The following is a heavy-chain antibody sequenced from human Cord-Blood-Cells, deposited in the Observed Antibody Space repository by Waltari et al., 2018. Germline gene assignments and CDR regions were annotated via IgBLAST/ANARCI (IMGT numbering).Heavy chain of an antibody. CDR1: GYTFTGYY. CDR2: INPNSGGT. D-gene: IGHD4-4*01. V-gene: IGHV1-2*02. CDR3: ARDYAVTPLYYFDY. J-gene: IGHJ4*02. Sequence: QVQLVQSGAEVKKPGASVQVSCKASGYTFTGYYMHWVRQAPGQGLEWMGWINPNSGGTNYAQKFQGRVTMTRDTSISTAYMELSRLGSDDTAVYYCARDYAVTPLYYFDYWGQGTLVTVSS.